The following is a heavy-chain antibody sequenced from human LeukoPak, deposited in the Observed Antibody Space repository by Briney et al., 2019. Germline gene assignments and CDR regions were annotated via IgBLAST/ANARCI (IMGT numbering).Heavy chain of an antibody. J-gene: IGHJ6*02. Sequence: SETLSLTCTVSGYSISSGYYWGRIRQPPGKGLEWIGNVYHSGSDFYNPSLKSRVTISVDTSKNLFFLNLRSVTAADTAVYYCARASSLNYYFGMDVWGQGTTVTVSS. CDR3: ARASSLNYYFGMDV. V-gene: IGHV4-38-2*02. CDR1: GYSISSGYY. CDR2: VYHSGSD.